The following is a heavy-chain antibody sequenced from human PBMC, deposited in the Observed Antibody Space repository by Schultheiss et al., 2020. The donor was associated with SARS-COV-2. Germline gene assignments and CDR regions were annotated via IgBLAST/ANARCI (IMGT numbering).Heavy chain of an antibody. V-gene: IGHV3-11*04. D-gene: IGHD2-2*02. CDR1: GFTFSDYY. J-gene: IGHJ6*02. Sequence: GGSLRLSCAASGFTFSDYYMSWIRQAPGKGLEWDSYISSSSSTIYYADSVKGRFTISRDNAKNSLYLQMNSLRDEDTAVYYCAREGYCSSTSCYNPGYSYGPSPGACYYGMDVWGQGTTVTVSS. CDR3: AREGYCSSTSCYNPGYSYGPSPGACYYGMDV. CDR2: ISSSSSTI.